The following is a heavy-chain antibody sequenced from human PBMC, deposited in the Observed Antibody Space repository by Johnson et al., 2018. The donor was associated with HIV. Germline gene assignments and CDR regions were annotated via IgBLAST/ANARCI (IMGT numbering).Heavy chain of an antibody. Sequence: QVQLVESGGGVVQPGGSLRLSCAASGFTFSSYSLHWVRQAPGKGLEWVAVTSYDGGNKYYADPVKGRFTISRDNSKNTLYLQMNSLRAEDSAVYYCAASWYGVSRPNAFDIWGQGTMVTVSS. D-gene: IGHD2-2*01. CDR2: TSYDGGNK. CDR1: GFTFSSYS. V-gene: IGHV3-30*04. CDR3: AASWYGVSRPNAFDI. J-gene: IGHJ3*02.